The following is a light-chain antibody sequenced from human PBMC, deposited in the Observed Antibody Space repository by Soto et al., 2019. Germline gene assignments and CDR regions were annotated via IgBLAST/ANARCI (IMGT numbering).Light chain of an antibody. V-gene: IGKV3-20*01. CDR3: QQYGASPYT. CDR1: QSVTNAY. CDR2: GAS. J-gene: IGKJ2*01. Sequence: EIVLTQSPGTLSFSPGERATLSCRSSQSVTNAYVAWYQQKPGQAPRLLVYGASNRATGIPDRFSGSGSGTDFTLTISRLETEDFAVYACQQYGASPYTFGQGTKLEIK.